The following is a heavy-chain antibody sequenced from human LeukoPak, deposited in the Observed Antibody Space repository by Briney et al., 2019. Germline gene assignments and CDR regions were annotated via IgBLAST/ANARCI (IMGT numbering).Heavy chain of an antibody. V-gene: IGHV1-46*01. J-gene: IGHJ4*02. CDR1: GYTFTSYY. D-gene: IGHD6-13*01. Sequence: ASVKVSCKASGYTFTSYYIHWVRQAPGQGLEWMGIINPSGGSTTYAQKFQGRVTMTRDKSTSTVYMELSSLRSEDTAVYYCARSSIIAAAGPYYFDYWGQGTLVTVSS. CDR2: INPSGGST. CDR3: ARSSIIAAAGPYYFDY.